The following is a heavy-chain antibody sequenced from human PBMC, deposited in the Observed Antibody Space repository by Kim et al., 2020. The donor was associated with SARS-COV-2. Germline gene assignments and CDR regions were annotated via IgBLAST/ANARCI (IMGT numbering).Heavy chain of an antibody. Sequence: SETLSLTCTVSDGSVSSNIHYWSWIRQPPGKGLEYIGYLFHTGSTHSNPSLMSRVTLSVDTSKNQFSLNLRSVTAADAAVYYCARMKGSRLLFDYWGQGT. CDR3: ARMKGSRLLFDY. CDR1: DGSVSSNIHY. V-gene: IGHV4-61*01. J-gene: IGHJ4*02. CDR2: LFHTGST. D-gene: IGHD4-17*01.